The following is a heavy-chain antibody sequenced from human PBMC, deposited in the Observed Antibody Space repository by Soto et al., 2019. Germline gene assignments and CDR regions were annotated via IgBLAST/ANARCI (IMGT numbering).Heavy chain of an antibody. CDR2: INHSGST. CDR3: ARAIIPGIAVAGTLGLDY. Sequence: WVTLSLTWAVYGGSFSGYYWRWIHKHPGKGLEWIGEINHSGSTNYNPSLKSRVTISVDTSKNQFSLKLSSVTAADTAVYYCARAIIPGIAVAGTLGLDYWRQGTLVTVSS. J-gene: IGHJ4*02. V-gene: IGHV4-34*01. D-gene: IGHD6-19*01. CDR1: GGSFSGYY.